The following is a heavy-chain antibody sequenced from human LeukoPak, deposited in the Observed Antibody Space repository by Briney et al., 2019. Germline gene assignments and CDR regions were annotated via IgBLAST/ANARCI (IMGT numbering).Heavy chain of an antibody. J-gene: IGHJ4*02. CDR2: IYYSGST. CDR3: ARGVNSGYFDY. CDR1: GGSISSYY. Sequence: SETLSLTCTVSGGSISSYYWTWIRQPPGKGLEWIGYIYYSGSTNYNPSLKSRVTISVDTSKNQFSLKPTYVTAADTAVYYCARGVNSGYFDYCGQGTLVTVSS. V-gene: IGHV4-59*01. D-gene: IGHD1-26*01.